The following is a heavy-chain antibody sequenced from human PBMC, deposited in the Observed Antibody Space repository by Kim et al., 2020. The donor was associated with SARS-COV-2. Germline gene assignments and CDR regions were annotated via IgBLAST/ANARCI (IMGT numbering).Heavy chain of an antibody. V-gene: IGHV3-30*04. Sequence: GGSLRLSCAASGFTFSSYAMHWVRQAPGKGLEWVAVISYDGSNKYYADSVKGRFTISRDNSKNTLYLQMNSLRAEDTAVYYCARDWGRAAAGTPYYYYYGMDVWGQGTTVTVSS. CDR2: ISYDGSNK. CDR1: GFTFSSYA. CDR3: ARDWGRAAAGTPYYYYYGMDV. J-gene: IGHJ6*02. D-gene: IGHD6-13*01.